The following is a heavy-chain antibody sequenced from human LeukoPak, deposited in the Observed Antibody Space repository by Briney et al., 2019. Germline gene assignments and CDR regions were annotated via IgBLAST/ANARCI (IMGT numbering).Heavy chain of an antibody. CDR3: ARGGYYDSSGSFEY. Sequence: GGSLRRSCAASGFTFSNYAMYWVRQAPGQGLEYVSAICSNGGCTDYANSVKGRFTISRDNSKNRLFLQMGSLRAEDMAVYYCARGGYYDSSGSFEYWGQGILVTVSS. CDR1: GFTFSNYA. J-gene: IGHJ4*02. V-gene: IGHV3-64*01. D-gene: IGHD3-22*01. CDR2: ICSNGGCT.